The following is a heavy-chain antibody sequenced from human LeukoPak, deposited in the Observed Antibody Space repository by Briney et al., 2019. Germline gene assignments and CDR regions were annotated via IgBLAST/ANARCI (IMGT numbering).Heavy chain of an antibody. CDR2: ISSSSSYI. CDR1: GGSINSYY. CDR3: ARAGYYYYYMDV. J-gene: IGHJ6*03. V-gene: IGHV3-21*01. Sequence: PSETLSLTCTVSGGSINSYYWSWIRQPPGKGLEWVSSISSSSSYIYYADSVKGRFTISRDNAKNSLYLQMNSLRAEDTAVYYCARAGYYYYYMDVWGKGTTVTVSS.